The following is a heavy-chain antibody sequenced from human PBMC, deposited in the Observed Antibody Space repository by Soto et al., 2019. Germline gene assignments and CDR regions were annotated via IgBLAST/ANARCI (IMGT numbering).Heavy chain of an antibody. CDR1: GFTFNNYA. J-gene: IGHJ5*02. CDR3: TRDQIYMVRATDNWFDT. D-gene: IGHD3-10*01. Sequence: GGSLRLSCAASGFTFNNYAMSWVRQAPGKGLEWVSAISGNGISTYYADSVRGRFTISRDNSENTLFLQMNRLRADDTAVYYCTRDQIYMVRATDNWFDTWGQGALVTVSS. CDR2: ISGNGIST. V-gene: IGHV3-23*01.